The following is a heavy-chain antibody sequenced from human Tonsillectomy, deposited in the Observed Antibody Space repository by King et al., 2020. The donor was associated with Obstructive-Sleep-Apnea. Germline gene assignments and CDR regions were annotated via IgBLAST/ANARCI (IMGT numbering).Heavy chain of an antibody. CDR1: GYTFTTYG. Sequence: VQLVQSGAEVEKPGASVKVSCKASGYTFTTYGIHWVRQAPGQRLEWMGWINAGSGDTKYSLKFLGRVTISTDASASTAYMELSSLTYEDTAVYYCASDDGCLVQRVCKYYYGLDVWGQGTTVTVSS. J-gene: IGHJ6*02. CDR3: ASDDGCLVQRVCKYYYGLDV. D-gene: IGHD3-10*01. CDR2: INAGSGDT. V-gene: IGHV1-3*01.